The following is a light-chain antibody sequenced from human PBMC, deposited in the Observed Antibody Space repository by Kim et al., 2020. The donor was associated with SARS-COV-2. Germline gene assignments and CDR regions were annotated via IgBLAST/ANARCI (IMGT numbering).Light chain of an antibody. CDR2: VGTGGIVG. CDR1: SGYSNYK. V-gene: IGLV9-49*01. J-gene: IGLJ2*01. Sequence: LTSTLSSGYSNYKVDWYQQRPGKGPRFVMRVGTGGIVGSKGDGIPDRFSVLGSGLNRYLTIKNIQEEDESDYHCGADHGSGSNFVVVFGGGTQLTVL. CDR3: GADHGSGSNFVVV.